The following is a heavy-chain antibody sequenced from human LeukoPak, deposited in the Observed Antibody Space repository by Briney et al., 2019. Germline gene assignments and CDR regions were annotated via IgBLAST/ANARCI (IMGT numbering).Heavy chain of an antibody. CDR2: INPNSGGT. J-gene: IGHJ1*01. D-gene: IGHD3-22*01. CDR1: GYTFTGYY. V-gene: IGHV1-2*02. CDR3: ASGDSSGYYLAYFQH. Sequence: AASVKVSCKASGYTFTGYYMHWVRQAPGQGLEWMGWINPNSGGTNYAQKFQGRVTMTRDTPISTAYMELSRLRSDDTAVYYCASGDSSGYYLAYFQHWGQGTLVTVSS.